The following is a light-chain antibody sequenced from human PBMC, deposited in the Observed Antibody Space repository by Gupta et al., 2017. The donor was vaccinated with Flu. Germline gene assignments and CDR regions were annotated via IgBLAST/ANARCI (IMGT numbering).Light chain of an antibody. J-gene: IGLJ2*01. V-gene: IGLV2-14*04. CDR3: SSYTSSSTLV. CDR1: SSDVGGYNF. CDR2: DVS. Sequence: SITISCTGTSSDVGGYNFVSWYQQHPGKAPKLMIYDVSNRPSGVSNRFSGSKSGNTASLTISGRQAEDEADYYCSSYTSSSTLVFGGGTKLTVL.